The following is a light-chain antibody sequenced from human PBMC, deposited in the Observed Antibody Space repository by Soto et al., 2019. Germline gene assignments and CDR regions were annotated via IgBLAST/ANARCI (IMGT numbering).Light chain of an antibody. CDR3: SSYAGGNNWV. V-gene: IGLV2-8*01. CDR2: DVN. CDR1: SSDVGAHNY. J-gene: IGLJ3*02. Sequence: QSVLTQPPSASGSPGQSLTISCTGTSSDVGAHNYVSWYQQNPGKAPKLMFYDVNKRPSGVPDRFSGSKSGNTASLTVSGLQAEDEADYYCSSYAGGNNWVFGGGTKLTVL.